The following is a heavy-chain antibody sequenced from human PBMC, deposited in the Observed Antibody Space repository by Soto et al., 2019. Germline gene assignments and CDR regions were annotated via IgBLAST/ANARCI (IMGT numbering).Heavy chain of an antibody. D-gene: IGHD3-10*01. CDR3: ASLWFGELLNRHS. CDR1: GGSISSPNW. CDR2: IYHSGST. V-gene: IGHV4-4*02. J-gene: IGHJ4*02. Sequence: QVQLQESGPGLVKPSGTLSLTCAVSGGSISSPNWWSWVRQPPGKGLEWIGEIYHSGSTNYNPSLKSRVTMSVDKSKNQFSLELSSVTAADTAVYYCASLWFGELLNRHSWGQGTLVTVSS.